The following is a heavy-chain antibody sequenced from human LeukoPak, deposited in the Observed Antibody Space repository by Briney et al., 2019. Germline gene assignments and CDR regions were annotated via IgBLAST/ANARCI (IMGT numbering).Heavy chain of an antibody. Sequence: PGGSLRLSCAATGFVFSDYSMNWVRQAPGKGLEWVSNIRGSGSGSGSGINYADSVKGRFTISRDNAKTSLYLQMNSLRAEDTAFYYCARDDNWGFDYWGQGALVTVSS. CDR1: GFVFSDYS. J-gene: IGHJ4*02. CDR3: ARDDNWGFDY. D-gene: IGHD7-27*01. CDR2: IRGSGSGSGSGI. V-gene: IGHV3-48*04.